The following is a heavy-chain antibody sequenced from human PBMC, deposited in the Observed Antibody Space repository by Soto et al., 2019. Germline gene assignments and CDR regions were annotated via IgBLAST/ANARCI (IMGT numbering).Heavy chain of an antibody. D-gene: IGHD3-22*01. J-gene: IGHJ4*02. CDR3: TREWGPSYYYDSSGFKPDS. Sequence: SQTLSLTCIVSGYGISTSSYWGWVRQAPGKGLECIGAINHRGNSYYNSSLKSRVTMSVATSRNQFSLSLTSVTAADTAIYYCTREWGPSYYYDSSGFKPDSWGRGSLVTVSS. CDR2: INHRGNS. CDR1: GYGISTSSY. V-gene: IGHV4-38-2*02.